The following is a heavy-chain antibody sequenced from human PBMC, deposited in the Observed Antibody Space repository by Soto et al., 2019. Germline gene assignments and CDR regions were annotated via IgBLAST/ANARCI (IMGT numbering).Heavy chain of an antibody. J-gene: IGHJ4*02. Sequence: GGSLRLSCEASGFIFSSYSMNWVRQAPGKGLEWVSSISSTSNYIYYADSVKGRFTISRDNANNSLFLQMSSLRAEDTAVYYCAREGSPYTNHVVGFDSWGQGTLVTVSS. CDR3: AREGSPYTNHVVGFDS. D-gene: IGHD2-2*01. CDR1: GFIFSSYS. CDR2: ISSTSNYI. V-gene: IGHV3-21*01.